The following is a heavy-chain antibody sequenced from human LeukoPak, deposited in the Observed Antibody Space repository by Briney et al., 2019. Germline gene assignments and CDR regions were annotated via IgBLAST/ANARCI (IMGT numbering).Heavy chain of an antibody. CDR3: TSGGLRFLEWLPKGVDYYYMDV. J-gene: IGHJ6*03. V-gene: IGHV3-73*01. CDR2: IRSKANSYAT. Sequence: PGGSLRPSCAASGFTFSGSAMHWVRQASGKGLEWVGRIRSKANSYATAYAASVKGRFTISRDDSKNTAYLQMNSLKTEDTAVYYCTSGGLRFLEWLPKGVDYYYMDVWGKGTTVTVSS. D-gene: IGHD3-3*01. CDR1: GFTFSGSA.